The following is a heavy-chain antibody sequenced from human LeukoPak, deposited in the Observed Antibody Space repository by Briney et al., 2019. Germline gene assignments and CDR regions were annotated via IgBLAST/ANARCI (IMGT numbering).Heavy chain of an antibody. CDR1: GFTFSSYG. CDR2: IWNDGSEK. J-gene: IGHJ4*02. V-gene: IGHV3-33*01. D-gene: IGHD3-10*01. CDR3: ARAKGSYSFDY. Sequence: GGSLRLSCAASGFTFSSYGMHWVRQVPGKGLEWVAVIWNDGSEKYYADSVKGRFTISRDNSKSTLYLQMNSLRAEDTAVYHCARAKGSYSFDYWGQGTLVTVSS.